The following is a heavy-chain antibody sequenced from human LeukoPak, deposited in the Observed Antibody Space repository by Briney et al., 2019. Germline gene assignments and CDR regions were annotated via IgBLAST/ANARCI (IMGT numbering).Heavy chain of an antibody. J-gene: IGHJ4*02. D-gene: IGHD1/OR15-1a*01. V-gene: IGHV5-51*01. CDR2: IFPGDSET. CDR3: ATSESQTKFDY. Sequence: GKSLKISCKASGYSFTTYWIGWLRQMPGEGLEWMGIIFPGDSETIYSPSFQGLVTISADKSINTAYLQWASLEASDTAIYYCATSESQTKFDYWGQGTLVTASS. CDR1: GYSFTTYW.